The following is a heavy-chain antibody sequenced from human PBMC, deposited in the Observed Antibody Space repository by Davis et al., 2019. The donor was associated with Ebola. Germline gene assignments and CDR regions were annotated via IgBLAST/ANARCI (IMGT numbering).Heavy chain of an antibody. CDR3: ARASGWYPPDY. D-gene: IGHD6-19*01. CDR1: GGSISSGGYS. CDR2: IYHSGST. J-gene: IGHJ4*02. V-gene: IGHV4-30-2*01. Sequence: MPSETLSLTCAVSGGSISSGGYSWSWIRQPPGKGLERIGYIYHSGSTYYNPSLKSRVTISVDRSKNQFSLKLSSVTAADTAVYYCARASGWYPPDYWGQGTLVTVSS.